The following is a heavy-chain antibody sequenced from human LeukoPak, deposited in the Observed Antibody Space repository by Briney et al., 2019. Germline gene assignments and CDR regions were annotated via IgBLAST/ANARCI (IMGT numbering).Heavy chain of an antibody. CDR3: TTESSSFVGFDY. V-gene: IGHV3-15*01. CDR2: IKSKTGGGTT. J-gene: IGHJ4*02. D-gene: IGHD6-13*01. CDR1: GFTFSNAW. Sequence: NPGGSLRLSCAASGFTFSNAWMSWLRQAPGKGRKGVGRIKSKTGGGTTDYAAPVKGRCTISRDDSKNTLYLQMNSLKTEDTAVYYCTTESSSFVGFDYWGQGTLVTVSS.